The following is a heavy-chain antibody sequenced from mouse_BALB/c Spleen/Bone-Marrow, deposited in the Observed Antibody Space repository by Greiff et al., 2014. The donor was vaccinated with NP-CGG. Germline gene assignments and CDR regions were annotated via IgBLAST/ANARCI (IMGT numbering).Heavy chain of an antibody. CDR2: INPSTGYS. D-gene: IGHD1-1*01. CDR3: VLITPVVSDY. J-gene: IGHJ2*01. CDR1: GYTFTTYW. Sequence: VKLMESGAELAKPGASVKMSCKASGYTFTTYWMHWVKQRPGQGLEWIGYINPSTGYSEYIQKFKDKATLTADKSSSTAYMQLNSLPSEDSSVYYCVLITPVVSDYWGQGTTLTVSS. V-gene: IGHV1-7*01.